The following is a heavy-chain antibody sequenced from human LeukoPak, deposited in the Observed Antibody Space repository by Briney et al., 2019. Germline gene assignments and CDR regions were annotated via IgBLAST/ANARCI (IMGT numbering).Heavy chain of an antibody. CDR3: ARGFARGFDY. Sequence: PSETLSLTCAVYGGSFSGYYWSWIRQPPGKGLEWVSVIYSGGTTYYTDSVKGRFTISRDSSKNTLYLQMNSLRAEDTAVYYCARGFARGFDYWGQGTLVTVSS. CDR2: IYSGGTT. V-gene: IGHV3-53*01. J-gene: IGHJ4*02. D-gene: IGHD6-6*01. CDR1: GGSFSGYY.